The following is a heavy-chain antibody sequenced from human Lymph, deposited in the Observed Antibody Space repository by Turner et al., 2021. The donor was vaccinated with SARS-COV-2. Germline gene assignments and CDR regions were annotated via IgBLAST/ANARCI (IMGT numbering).Heavy chain of an antibody. CDR2: ISYDGSNK. D-gene: IGHD3-10*01. CDR3: ARDSSGSGTLDY. V-gene: IGHV3-30-3*01. J-gene: IGHJ4*02. CDR1: GFTFNNYP. Sequence: QVQLVESGGGVVQPGRSLRRYCAASGFTFNNYPMHWVRQAPGKGLEWVAVISYDGSNKYYADSVKGRFTISRDNSKNTLYLQMNSLRAEDTAVYYCARDSSGSGTLDYWGQGTLVTVSS.